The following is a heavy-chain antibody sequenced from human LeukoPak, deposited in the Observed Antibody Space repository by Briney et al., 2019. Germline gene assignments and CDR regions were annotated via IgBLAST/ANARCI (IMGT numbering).Heavy chain of an antibody. Sequence: GGSLRLSCAASGFTFSSYAMHWVRQAPGKGLEGVAVISYDGSNKYYADTVKARFTISRDNSKNTLYLQMNSLRAEDTAVYYCARDRGSSGYYPPPYWGQGTLVTVSS. D-gene: IGHD3-22*01. V-gene: IGHV3-30*04. J-gene: IGHJ4*02. CDR2: ISYDGSNK. CDR1: GFTFSSYA. CDR3: ARDRGSSGYYPPPY.